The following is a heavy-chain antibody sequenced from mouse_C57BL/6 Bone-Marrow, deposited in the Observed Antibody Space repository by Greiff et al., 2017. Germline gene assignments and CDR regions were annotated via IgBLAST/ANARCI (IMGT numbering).Heavy chain of an antibody. V-gene: IGHV5-6*01. Sequence: EVQRVESGGDLVKPGGSLKLSCAASGFTFSSYGMSWVRQTPDKRLEWVATISSGGSYTYYPDSVKGRFTISRDNAKNTLYLQMSSLKSEDTAMYYCATYYYGSSYDFDYWGQGTTLTVSS. CDR2: ISSGGSYT. CDR3: ATYYYGSSYDFDY. D-gene: IGHD1-1*01. CDR1: GFTFSSYG. J-gene: IGHJ2*01.